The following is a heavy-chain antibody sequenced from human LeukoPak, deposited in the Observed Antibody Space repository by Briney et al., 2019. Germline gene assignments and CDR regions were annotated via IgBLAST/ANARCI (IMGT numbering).Heavy chain of an antibody. D-gene: IGHD3-16*01. CDR2: IIPIFGTA. CDR3: ARAKDYEGYGDY. Sequence: ASVKVSCKVSGYTLTELSMHWVRQAPGQGLEWMGGIIPIFGTANYAQKFQGRVTITADESTSTAYMELSSLRSEDTAVYYCARAKDYEGYGDYWGQGTLVTVSS. CDR1: GYTLTELS. J-gene: IGHJ4*02. V-gene: IGHV1-69*13.